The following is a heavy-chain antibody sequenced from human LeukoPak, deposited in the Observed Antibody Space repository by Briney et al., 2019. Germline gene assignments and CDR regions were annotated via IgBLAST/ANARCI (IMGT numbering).Heavy chain of an antibody. CDR3: ARDSSGYPRDASDY. V-gene: IGHV1-69*05. CDR2: IIPIFGTA. Sequence: GASVKVSCKASGGTFSSYAISWVRQAPGQGLEWMGGIIPIFGTANYAQKFQGRVTITTDESTSTAYMELSSLRSEDTAVYYCARDSSGYPRDASDYWGQGTLVTVSS. CDR1: GGTFSSYA. D-gene: IGHD3-22*01. J-gene: IGHJ4*02.